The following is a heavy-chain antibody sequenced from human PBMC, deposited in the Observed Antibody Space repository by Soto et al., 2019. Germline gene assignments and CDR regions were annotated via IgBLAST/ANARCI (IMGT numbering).Heavy chain of an antibody. CDR2: INHSGST. CDR1: GGSFSGYY. Sequence: SETLSLTCAVYGGSFSGYYWSWIRQPPGKGLEWIGEINHSGSTNYNPSLKSRVTISVDTSKNQFSLKLSSVTAADTAVYYCARGRAALRFLEWLPSALFDYWGQGTRVTVS. V-gene: IGHV4-34*01. D-gene: IGHD3-3*01. J-gene: IGHJ4*02. CDR3: ARGRAALRFLEWLPSALFDY.